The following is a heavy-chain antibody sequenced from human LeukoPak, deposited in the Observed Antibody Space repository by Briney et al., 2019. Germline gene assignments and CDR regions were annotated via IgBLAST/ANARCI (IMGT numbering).Heavy chain of an antibody. Sequence: GGSLRLSCAASGFTFSNYAMHWVRQAPGKELAWVAIISYNGINKYYADSVEGRFTISQDNSKDTLYLHMNSLRAEDTAVYYCARSAAAGRIVATFAYWGQGTLVTVSS. CDR3: ARSAAAGRIVATFAY. J-gene: IGHJ4*02. CDR1: GFTFSNYA. CDR2: ISYNGINK. D-gene: IGHD5-12*01. V-gene: IGHV3-30*04.